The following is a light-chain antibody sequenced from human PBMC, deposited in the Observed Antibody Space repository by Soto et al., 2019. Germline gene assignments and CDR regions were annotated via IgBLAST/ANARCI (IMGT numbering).Light chain of an antibody. Sequence: EIVMTQSPATLSLSPGERATLSCRASQSVGSNYLSWYQQKPGQAPRLLIYGASTRATGIPARFIGSGSGTDFTLTISSLQPEDFAVYYCQQDLNLPITFGQGTRLEMK. CDR2: GAS. J-gene: IGKJ5*01. CDR1: QSVGSNY. V-gene: IGKV3D-7*01. CDR3: QQDLNLPIT.